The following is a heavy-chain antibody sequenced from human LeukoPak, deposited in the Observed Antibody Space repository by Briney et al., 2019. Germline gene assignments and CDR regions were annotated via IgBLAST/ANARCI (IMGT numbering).Heavy chain of an antibody. J-gene: IGHJ6*02. Sequence: GGSLRLSCAASGFTFSSYAMSWVRQAPGKGLEWVSAISGSGGSTYYADSVKGRFTISRDNSKNTLYLQMNSLRAEDTAVYYCAKAVSSFYYYYGMDVWGQGTTVTVSS. D-gene: IGHD6-6*01. CDR2: ISGSGGST. CDR1: GFTFSSYA. CDR3: AKAVSSFYYYYGMDV. V-gene: IGHV3-23*01.